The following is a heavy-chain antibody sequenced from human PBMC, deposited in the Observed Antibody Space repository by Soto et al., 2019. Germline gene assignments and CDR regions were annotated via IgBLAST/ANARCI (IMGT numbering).Heavy chain of an antibody. CDR3: TTIANIAAAGSFDY. D-gene: IGHD6-13*01. V-gene: IGHV3-15*01. Sequence: EVQLVESGGSLVKPGGSLRVSCAAFGSTFNNAWMSWVRQAPGKELQWVGRIKSKTDGGTTDYAAPVKGRFTISRDDSKNTLYLQMNSLKTADTAVYYCTTIANIAAAGSFDYWGQGTLVTVSS. CDR2: IKSKTDGGTT. J-gene: IGHJ4*02. CDR1: GSTFNNAW.